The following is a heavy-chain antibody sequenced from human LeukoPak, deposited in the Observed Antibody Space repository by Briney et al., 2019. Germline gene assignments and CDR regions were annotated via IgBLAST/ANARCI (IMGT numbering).Heavy chain of an antibody. Sequence: ASVKVSCKASGYTFTSYYMHWVRQAPGQGLEWMGRINPNSGGTNYAQKFQGRVTMTRDTSISTAYMELSRLRSDDTAVYYCAREARNYYDSSGLRAFDIWGQGTMVTVSS. CDR3: AREARNYYDSSGLRAFDI. CDR1: GYTFTSYY. V-gene: IGHV1-2*06. J-gene: IGHJ3*02. CDR2: INPNSGGT. D-gene: IGHD3-22*01.